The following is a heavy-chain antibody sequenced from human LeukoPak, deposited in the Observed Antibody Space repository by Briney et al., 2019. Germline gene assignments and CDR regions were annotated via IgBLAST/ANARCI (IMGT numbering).Heavy chain of an antibody. J-gene: IGHJ6*02. CDR3: ARIILSSSWFNYYYYYGMDV. Sequence: PSETLSLTCAVYGGSFSGYYWSWIRQPPGKGLEWIGEINHSGSTNYNPSLKSRVTISVDTSKNQFSLKLSSVTAADTAVYYCARIILSSSWFNYYYYYGMDVWVQGTTVTVSS. V-gene: IGHV4-34*01. D-gene: IGHD6-13*01. CDR2: INHSGST. CDR1: GGSFSGYY.